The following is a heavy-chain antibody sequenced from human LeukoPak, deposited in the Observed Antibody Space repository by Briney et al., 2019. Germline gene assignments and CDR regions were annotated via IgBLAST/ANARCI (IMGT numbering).Heavy chain of an antibody. CDR2: IQSKIDGGTT. V-gene: IGHV3-15*01. J-gene: IGHJ4*02. Sequence: KPGGSLRLSCAASGFTFSHTWMTWVRQAPGKGLEWVGQIQSKIDGGTTDYAAPVKGRFTISRDDSKSTLYLPMNSLKTDDTAVYFCAPNDYDDYIPVSWGQGTLVTVSS. CDR3: APNDYDDYIPVS. CDR1: GFTFSHTW. D-gene: IGHD4-17*01.